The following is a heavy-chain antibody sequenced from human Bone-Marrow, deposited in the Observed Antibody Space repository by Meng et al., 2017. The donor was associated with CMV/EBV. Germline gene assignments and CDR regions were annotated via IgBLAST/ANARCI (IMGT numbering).Heavy chain of an antibody. J-gene: IGHJ1*01. Sequence: GESLKISCAVSGLTFKNYAMNWVRQVPGKGLEWVSLISGSGRYTYYAGSVKGRFTISRDNAKNSLYLQMNSLRAEDTAVYYCARDRPYYYGSGSYYNGHFQHWGQGTLVTVSS. CDR1: GLTFKNYA. D-gene: IGHD3-10*01. CDR2: ISGSGRYT. CDR3: ARDRPYYYGSGSYYNGHFQH. V-gene: IGHV3-21*01.